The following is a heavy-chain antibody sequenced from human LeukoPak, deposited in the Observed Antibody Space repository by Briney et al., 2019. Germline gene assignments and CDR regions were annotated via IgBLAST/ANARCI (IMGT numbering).Heavy chain of an antibody. D-gene: IGHD4-17*01. CDR1: GGTISSYY. Sequence: SETLSLTCTVSGGTISSYYWSWIRQPAGKGLEWIGRIYTSGSTYYNPSLKSRVTMSVDTSKNQFSLKLSSVTAADTAVYYCARDRRIFIKEAVTTNWYFDLWGRGTLVTVSS. CDR3: ARDRRIFIKEAVTTNWYFDL. V-gene: IGHV4-4*07. J-gene: IGHJ2*01. CDR2: IYTSGST.